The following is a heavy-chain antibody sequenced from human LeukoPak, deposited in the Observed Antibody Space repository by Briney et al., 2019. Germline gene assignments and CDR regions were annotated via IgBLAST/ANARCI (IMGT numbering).Heavy chain of an antibody. D-gene: IGHD3-3*01. V-gene: IGHV4-31*03. J-gene: IGHJ6*03. Sequence: PSETLSLTCTVSGGSISRGGYYWSWIRQHPGKGLVWIGYIYYSGSTYYNPSLKSRVTISVDTSKNQFSLKLSSVTAADTAVYYCARASYYDFWSGYYTRLLDYYYYMDVWGKGTTVTVSS. CDR1: GGSISRGGYY. CDR3: ARASYYDFWSGYYTRLLDYYYYMDV. CDR2: IYYSGST.